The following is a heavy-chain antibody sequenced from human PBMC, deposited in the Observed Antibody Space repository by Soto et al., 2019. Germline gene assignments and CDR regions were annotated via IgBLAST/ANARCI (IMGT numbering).Heavy chain of an antibody. D-gene: IGHD1-26*01. Sequence: GGSLRLSCAASGFTFSSYGMHWVRQAPGKGLEWVGVKSYDGSNKYYADSVKGRFTISRDNSKNTLYLQMNSLRAEDTAVYYCAKPPSGIDRYFDYWGQGTLVTVSS. CDR3: AKPPSGIDRYFDY. CDR1: GFTFSSYG. CDR2: KSYDGSNK. V-gene: IGHV3-30*18. J-gene: IGHJ4*02.